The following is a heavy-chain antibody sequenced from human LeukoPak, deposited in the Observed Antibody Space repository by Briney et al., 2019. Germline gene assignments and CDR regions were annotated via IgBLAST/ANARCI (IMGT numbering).Heavy chain of an antibody. Sequence: ASVKVSCKASGGTFSSYAISWVRQAPGQRLEWMGWINAGNGNTKYSQKFQGRVTITRDTSASTAYMELSSLRSEDTAVYYCARDRGITMVREFPLQHWGQGTLVTVSS. CDR1: GGTFSSYA. CDR2: INAGNGNT. D-gene: IGHD3-10*01. J-gene: IGHJ1*01. CDR3: ARDRGITMVREFPLQH. V-gene: IGHV1-3*01.